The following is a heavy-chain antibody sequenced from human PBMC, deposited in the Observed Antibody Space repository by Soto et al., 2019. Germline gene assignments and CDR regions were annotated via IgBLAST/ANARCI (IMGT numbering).Heavy chain of an antibody. D-gene: IGHD3-9*01. V-gene: IGHV3-23*01. J-gene: IGHJ5*02. CDR1: GFTFSSYA. Sequence: PGGSLRLSCAASGFTFSSYAMSWVRQAPGKGLEWVSAISGSGGSTYYADSVKGRFTISRDNSKNTLYLQMNSLRAEDTAVYYCAKDGILTGYPNWFDPWGQGTLVTVSS. CDR3: AKDGILTGYPNWFDP. CDR2: ISGSGGST.